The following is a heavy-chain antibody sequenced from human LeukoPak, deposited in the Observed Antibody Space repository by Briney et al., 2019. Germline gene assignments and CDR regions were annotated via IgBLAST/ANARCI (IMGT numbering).Heavy chain of an antibody. CDR3: ARDAVRSYDFWSGYRGDAFDI. CDR1: GFTFSTYW. J-gene: IGHJ3*02. CDR2: IWYDGSNK. Sequence: GGSLRLSCAASGFTFSTYWMTWVRQAPGKGLEWVAVIWYDGSNKYYADSVKGRFTISRDNSKNTLYLQMNSLRAEDTAVYYCARDAVRSYDFWSGYRGDAFDIWGQGTMVTVSS. D-gene: IGHD3-3*01. V-gene: IGHV3-33*08.